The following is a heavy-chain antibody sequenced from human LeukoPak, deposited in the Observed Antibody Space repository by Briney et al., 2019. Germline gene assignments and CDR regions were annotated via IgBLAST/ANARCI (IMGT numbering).Heavy chain of an antibody. D-gene: IGHD3-10*01. CDR3: ARDRRKQWVGGGGIGELSGFDY. J-gene: IGHJ4*02. Sequence: ASVKVSCKASGYTFTSYGISWVRQAPGQGLEWMGWISGYNGNTNYAQKFQGRVTITAEESTSTAYMELSSLRSEDTAVYYCARDRRKQWVGGGGIGELSGFDYWGQGTLVTVSS. CDR2: ISGYNGNT. CDR1: GYTFTSYG. V-gene: IGHV1-18*01.